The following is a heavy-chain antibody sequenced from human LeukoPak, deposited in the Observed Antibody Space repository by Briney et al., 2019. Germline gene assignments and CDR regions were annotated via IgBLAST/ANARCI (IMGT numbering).Heavy chain of an antibody. D-gene: IGHD6-19*01. Sequence: GGSLRLSCAASGFAFSYYWMSWVRQAPGKGLEWVANIKQDGSEKNYVDSVKGRFTISRDNAKNSLYLQMNSLRAEDTAVYYCARASGWTPDNWGQGTLVTVSS. CDR2: IKQDGSEK. CDR1: GFAFSYYW. CDR3: ARASGWTPDN. V-gene: IGHV3-7*01. J-gene: IGHJ4*02.